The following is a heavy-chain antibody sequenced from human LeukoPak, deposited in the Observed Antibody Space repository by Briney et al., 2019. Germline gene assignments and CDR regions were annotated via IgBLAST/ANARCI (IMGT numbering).Heavy chain of an antibody. CDR2: IKSKTDGGTT. Sequence: GGSLRLSCAASGFTFSNAWMSWVRQAPGKGLEWVGRIKSKTDGGTTDYAAPVKGRFTISRDDSKNTLYLQMNSLKTEDTAVYYCTTVGSFWSGYPVWYWGQGTLVTVSS. CDR3: TTVGSFWSGYPVWY. D-gene: IGHD3-3*01. V-gene: IGHV3-15*01. CDR1: GFTFSNAW. J-gene: IGHJ4*02.